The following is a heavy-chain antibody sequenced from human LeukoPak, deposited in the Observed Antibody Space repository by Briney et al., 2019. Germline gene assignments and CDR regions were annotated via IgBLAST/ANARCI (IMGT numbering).Heavy chain of an antibody. V-gene: IGHV3-21*01. D-gene: IGHD1-26*01. CDR1: GFILSDYN. CDR3: SRDISATTRAYDY. J-gene: IGHJ4*02. Sequence: PGGSLRLSCAASGFILSDYNMNWVRQPPGKGLEWVSFISISGTYITYADSVKGRFTISRENAKNSLYLQMNSLRAEDTAVYYCSRDISATTRAYDYWGQGTLVTVSS. CDR2: ISISGTYI.